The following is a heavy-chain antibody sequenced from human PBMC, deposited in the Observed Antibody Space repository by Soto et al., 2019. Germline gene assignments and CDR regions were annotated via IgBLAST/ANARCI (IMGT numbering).Heavy chain of an antibody. CDR1: GYTFTSYD. Sequence: ASVKVSCKASGYTFTSYDINWVRQATGQGLEWMGWVNPNSGNTGYAQKFQGRVTMTRNTSISTAYMEPSSLRSEDTAVYYCARDCSSTSCRYWFDPWGQGTLVTVSS. J-gene: IGHJ5*02. CDR3: ARDCSSTSCRYWFDP. V-gene: IGHV1-8*01. CDR2: VNPNSGNT. D-gene: IGHD2-2*01.